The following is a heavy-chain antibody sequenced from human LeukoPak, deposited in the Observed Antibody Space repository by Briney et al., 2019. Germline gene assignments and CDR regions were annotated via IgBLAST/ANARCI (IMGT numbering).Heavy chain of an antibody. CDR1: GFTFSSYG. J-gene: IGHJ3*02. CDR2: IHHDGSNK. D-gene: IGHD2-2*02. CDR3: ARDQGPLYCSSTSCYIAFGAFDI. V-gene: IGHV3-30*02. Sequence: GGSLRLSCAASGFTFSSYGMHWVRQAPGKGLDWVAFIHHDGSNKYYAASVKGRFTISRDNSKNTLYLQMNSLRAEDTAVYYCARDQGPLYCSSTSCYIAFGAFDIWGQGTMVTVSS.